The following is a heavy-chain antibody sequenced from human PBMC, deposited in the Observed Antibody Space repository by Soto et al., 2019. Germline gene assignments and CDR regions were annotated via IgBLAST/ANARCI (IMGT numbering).Heavy chain of an antibody. CDR2: ISGSGGST. J-gene: IGHJ4*02. V-gene: IGHV3-23*01. Sequence: EVQLLKSGGGLVQPGGSLRLSCAASGFTFSSYAMSWVRQAPGKGLEWVSAISGSGGSTYYADSVKGRFTISRDNSKNTLYLQMNSLRAEDTAVYYCASKPGSRRGLSNYYFDYWGQGTLVTVSS. CDR3: ASKPGSRRGLSNYYFDY. CDR1: GFTFSSYA.